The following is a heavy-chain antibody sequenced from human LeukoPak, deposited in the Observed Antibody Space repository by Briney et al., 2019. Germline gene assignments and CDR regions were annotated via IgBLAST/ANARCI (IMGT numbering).Heavy chain of an antibody. J-gene: IGHJ1*01. V-gene: IGHV4-59*01. D-gene: IGHD6-19*01. CDR3: ARGVTGGWYGDFQH. CDR2: IYYSGSI. CDR1: GGSINTYF. Sequence: PSETLSLTCTVSGGSINTYFWSWIRQPPGKGLEWIGYIYYSGSINYNPSLKSRVTISVDTSKNQFSLKLSSVTAADTAVYYCARGVTGGWYGDFQHWGQGTLVTVSS.